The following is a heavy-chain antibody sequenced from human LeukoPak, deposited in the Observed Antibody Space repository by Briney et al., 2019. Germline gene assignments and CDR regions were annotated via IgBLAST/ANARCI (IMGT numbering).Heavy chain of an antibody. Sequence: GGSLRLSCTVSGVHFSIYGLHWVRQAPGRGLEWVAFLRSDGRDKYYADSVKGRFTISRDSSKNTVYLQLSSLRTEDTAVYYCARDHEWSWDYWGQGTLVIVSS. CDR3: ARDHEWSWDY. J-gene: IGHJ4*02. CDR1: GVHFSIYG. D-gene: IGHD3-3*01. CDR2: LRSDGRDK. V-gene: IGHV3-30*02.